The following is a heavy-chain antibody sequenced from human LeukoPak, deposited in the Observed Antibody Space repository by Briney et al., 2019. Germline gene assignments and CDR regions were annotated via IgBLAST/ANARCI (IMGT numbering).Heavy chain of an antibody. Sequence: ASVKVSCKASGYTFTSYDINWVRQATGQGLEWMGWMNPNSGNTGYAQKFQGRVTMTRNTSISTAYMELSSLRSEDTAVYYCARGPYDFWSGYYIAPFHYYYMDVWGKGTTVTVSS. CDR1: GYTFTSYD. J-gene: IGHJ6*03. CDR3: ARGPYDFWSGYYIAPFHYYYMDV. CDR2: MNPNSGNT. D-gene: IGHD3-3*01. V-gene: IGHV1-8*01.